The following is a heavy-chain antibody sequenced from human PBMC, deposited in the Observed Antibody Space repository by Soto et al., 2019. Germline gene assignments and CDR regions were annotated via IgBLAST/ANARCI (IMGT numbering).Heavy chain of an antibody. CDR2: IREDGSEK. CDR1: GVPLSTYS. D-gene: IGHD6-13*01. J-gene: IGHJ4*02. V-gene: IGHV3-7*01. CDR3: ASDSLTAPGTFDY. Sequence: GPLRHSCAASGVPLSTYSMNWVCQAPGKGLEWGANIREDGSEKYYVDSVKGRFTVSRDNAKNSLYLQMNSLRADDTAVYYSASDSLTAPGTFDYWGQGTLVTVS.